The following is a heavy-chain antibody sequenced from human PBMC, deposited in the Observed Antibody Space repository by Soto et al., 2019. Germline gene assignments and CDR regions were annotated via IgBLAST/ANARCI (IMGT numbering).Heavy chain of an antibody. CDR3: AADGYSSSWSQGYYYYYGMDV. V-gene: IGHV1-58*01. CDR1: GFTFTSSA. D-gene: IGHD6-13*01. J-gene: IGHJ6*02. Sequence: SVKVSCKASGFTFTSSAVQWVRQARGQRLEWIGWIVVGSGNTNYAQKFQERVTITRDMSTSTAYMELSSLRSEDTAVYYCAADGYSSSWSQGYYYYYGMDVWGQGTTVTVSS. CDR2: IVVGSGNT.